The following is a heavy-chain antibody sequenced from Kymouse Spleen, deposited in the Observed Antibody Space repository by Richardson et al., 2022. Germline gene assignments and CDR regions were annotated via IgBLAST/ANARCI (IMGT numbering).Heavy chain of an antibody. CDR2: INHSGST. D-gene: IGHD6-13*01. CDR3: ARGAAAAGPPFDY. Sequence: QVQLQQWGAGLLKPSETLSLTCAVYGGSFSGYYWSWIRQPPGKGLEWIGEINHSGSTNYNPSLKSRVTISVDTSKNQFSLKLSSVTAADTAVYYCARGAAAAGPPFDYWGQGTLVTVSS. V-gene: IGHV4-34*01. CDR1: GGSFSGYY. J-gene: IGHJ4*02.